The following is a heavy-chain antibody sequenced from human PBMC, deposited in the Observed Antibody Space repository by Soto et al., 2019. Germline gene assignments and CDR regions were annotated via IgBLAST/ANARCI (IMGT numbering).Heavy chain of an antibody. CDR3: ARGLNGYLHYFDY. J-gene: IGHJ4*02. D-gene: IGHD5-18*01. V-gene: IGHV1-3*01. CDR2: INAGNGNT. Sequence: QVQFVQSGAEVKKPGASVKVSCKASGYTFTSYAMHWVRQAPGQRLEWMGWINAGNGNTKYSQKFQGRVTSTRDTSASTAYMELSSLRSEDTAVYYCARGLNGYLHYFDYWGQGTLVTVSS. CDR1: GYTFTSYA.